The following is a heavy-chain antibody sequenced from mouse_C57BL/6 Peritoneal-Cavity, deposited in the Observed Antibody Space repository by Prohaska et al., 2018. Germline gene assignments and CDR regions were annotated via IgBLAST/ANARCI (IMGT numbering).Heavy chain of an antibody. V-gene: IGHV1-53*01. CDR2: IKPSNGGT. J-gene: IGHJ2*01. D-gene: IGHD1-1*01. CDR1: GYTFTSYW. CDR3: ARGFITTVVATLGDYFDY. Sequence: QVQLQQPGTELVKPGASVKLSCKASGYTFTSYWMHWVKQRPGQGLEWIGNIKPSNGGTNYNEKFKSKATLTVDKSSSTAYMQLSSLTSEDSAVYYCARGFITTVVATLGDYFDYWGQGTTLTVSS.